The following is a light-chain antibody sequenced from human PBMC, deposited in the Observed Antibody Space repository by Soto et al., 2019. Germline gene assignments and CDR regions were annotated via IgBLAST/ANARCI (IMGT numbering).Light chain of an antibody. J-gene: IGKJ4*01. V-gene: IGKV3-20*01. CDR3: QQYGTSPVT. CDR1: QSVNNNY. Sequence: EIVLTQSPGTLSLSPGERATLACRASQSVNNNYLAWYQQKPGQAPRLLVYGASSRATGIPDRFSGSGSGTDFTLTISRLEPEDSAVYYCQQYGTSPVTFGGGTKVDSK. CDR2: GAS.